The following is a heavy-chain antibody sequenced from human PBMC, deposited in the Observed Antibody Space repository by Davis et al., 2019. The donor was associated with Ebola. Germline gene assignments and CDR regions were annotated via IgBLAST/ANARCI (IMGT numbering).Heavy chain of an antibody. CDR1: GDIFGTNP. CDR3: ATAENSFGVVLRHYFES. J-gene: IGHJ4*02. CDR2: LIPLSGPP. Sequence: SVTVSRKASGDIFGTNPVICVRQAPGQGLEWMGELIPLSGPPTYPQKFQGRVTITADESTATAYMELSGLGSEDSAIYYWATAENSFGVVLRHYFESWGQGTLVTVSA. D-gene: IGHD3-3*01. V-gene: IGHV1-69*13.